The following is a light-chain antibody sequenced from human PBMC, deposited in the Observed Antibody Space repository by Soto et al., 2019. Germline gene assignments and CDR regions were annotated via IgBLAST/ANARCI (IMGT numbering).Light chain of an antibody. Sequence: QPVLTQPPSVSGAPGQRVTISCTGSSSNIGAGYDVHWYQQLPGTAPKLLIYGISNRPSGVPDRFSGSKSGTSASLAITGVQAEEDADDSGQSCDSSVSGPVVFGGGTKLTVL. CDR2: GIS. J-gene: IGLJ2*01. V-gene: IGLV1-40*01. CDR3: QSCDSSVSGPVV. CDR1: SSNIGAGYD.